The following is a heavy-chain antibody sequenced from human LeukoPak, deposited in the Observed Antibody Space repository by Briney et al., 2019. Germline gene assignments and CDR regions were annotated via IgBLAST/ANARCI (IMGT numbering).Heavy chain of an antibody. D-gene: IGHD3-3*01. Sequence: GGSLRLSCAASGFTFSSYWMSWVRQAPGKGLEWVANIKQDGSEKYYVDSEKGRFTISRDNAKNSLYLQMNSLRAEDTAVYYCAREEHYDFWSGYYYYYGMDVWGQGTTVTVSS. CDR3: AREEHYDFWSGYYYYYGMDV. V-gene: IGHV3-7*01. CDR1: GFTFSSYW. J-gene: IGHJ6*02. CDR2: IKQDGSEK.